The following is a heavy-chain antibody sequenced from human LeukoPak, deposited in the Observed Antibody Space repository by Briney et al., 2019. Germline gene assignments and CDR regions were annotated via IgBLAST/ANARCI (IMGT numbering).Heavy chain of an antibody. D-gene: IGHD3-9*01. CDR1: GFTFSSYS. Sequence: GGSLRLSCAASGFTFSSYSMTWVRQAPGKGLEWVSSISSSSSYIYYADSVKGRFTISRDNAKNSLYLQMNSLRAEDTAVYYCARDHDILTGYTFDYWGQGTLVTVPS. J-gene: IGHJ4*02. V-gene: IGHV3-21*01. CDR3: ARDHDILTGYTFDY. CDR2: ISSSSSYI.